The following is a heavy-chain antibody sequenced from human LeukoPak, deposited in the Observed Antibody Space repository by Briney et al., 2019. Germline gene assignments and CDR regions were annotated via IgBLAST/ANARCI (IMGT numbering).Heavy chain of an antibody. CDR1: GFTFSSYA. V-gene: IGHV3-23*01. D-gene: IGHD6-13*01. Sequence: GGSLRLSCAASGFTFSSYAMSWVRQAPGKGLEWVSAISGSGGSTYYADSVKGRFTISRDNSKNTLYLQMNSLRAEDTAVYYCARAPTVGSSSWYEEYYFDYWGQGTLVTVSS. J-gene: IGHJ4*02. CDR3: ARAPTVGSSSWYEEYYFDY. CDR2: ISGSGGST.